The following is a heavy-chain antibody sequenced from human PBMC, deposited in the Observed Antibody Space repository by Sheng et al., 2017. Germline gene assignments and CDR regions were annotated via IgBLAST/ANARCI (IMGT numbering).Heavy chain of an antibody. J-gene: IGHJ3*02. CDR3: ARDNCSGGSCYRGISAFDI. D-gene: IGHD2-15*01. V-gene: IGHV3-33*01. Sequence: QVQLVESGGGVVQPGRSLRLSCAASGFTFSSYGMHWVRQAPGKGLEWVAVIWYDGSNKYYADSVKGRFTISRDNSKNTLYLQMNSLRAEDTAVYYCARDNCSGGSCYRGISAFDIWGQGTMVTVSS. CDR2: IWYDGSNK. CDR1: GFTFSSYG.